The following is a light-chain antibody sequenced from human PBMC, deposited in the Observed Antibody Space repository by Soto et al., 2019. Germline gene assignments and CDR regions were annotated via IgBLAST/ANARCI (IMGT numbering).Light chain of an antibody. CDR3: QQYISYSYT. CDR1: QTISNW. Sequence: DIQMTQSPSTLSASVGDRVTITCRASQTISNWLAWYQQKPGKAPKLLIYDASSLHSGVPSRFSGSGSGTEFTFTISSLQPDDFATYYCQQYISYSYTFGQGTKLEI. CDR2: DAS. J-gene: IGKJ2*01. V-gene: IGKV1-5*01.